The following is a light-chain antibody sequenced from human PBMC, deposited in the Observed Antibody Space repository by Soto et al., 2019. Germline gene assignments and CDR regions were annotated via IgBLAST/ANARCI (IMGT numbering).Light chain of an antibody. Sequence: DLQMTQSPSTLSASVGDRVTITCRASQSISTWLAWYQQKPGKAPKLLIYDASSLERGVPSRFSGSGSGTEFTLTISGLQPDDFATYYCQRYNYYFGQGTKLEIK. J-gene: IGKJ2*01. CDR3: QRYNYY. V-gene: IGKV1-5*01. CDR1: QSISTW. CDR2: DAS.